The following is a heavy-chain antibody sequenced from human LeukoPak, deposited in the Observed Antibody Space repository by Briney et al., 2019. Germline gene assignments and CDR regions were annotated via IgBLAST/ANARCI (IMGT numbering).Heavy chain of an antibody. CDR1: GFSLSPYA. CDR3: ARDLYSKGWFPDF. D-gene: IGHD6-19*01. CDR2: ISDDGSDK. Sequence: QPGGSLGLSCAASGFSLSPYAMHWIRQAPGKGLEWVAVISDDGSDKYYADSVKGRFNISRDTSKNTLYLQINSLKIEDTAVYYCARDLYSKGWFPDFWGQGTLVAVSS. J-gene: IGHJ4*02. V-gene: IGHV3-30*01.